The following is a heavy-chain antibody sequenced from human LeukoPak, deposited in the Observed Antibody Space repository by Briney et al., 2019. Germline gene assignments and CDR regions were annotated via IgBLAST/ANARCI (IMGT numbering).Heavy chain of an antibody. D-gene: IGHD1-26*01. CDR1: GFTVSSNS. V-gene: IGHV3-53*01. CDR2: IYSGGST. CDR3: ARVNPSGSPYSFDY. J-gene: IGHJ4*02. Sequence: GGSLRLSCAASGFTVSSNSMNWVRQAPGKGLDWVSVIYSGGSTYYADSVKGRFTISRDNSKNTLYLQMNSLRAEDTAVYYCARVNPSGSPYSFDYWGQGTLVTVSS.